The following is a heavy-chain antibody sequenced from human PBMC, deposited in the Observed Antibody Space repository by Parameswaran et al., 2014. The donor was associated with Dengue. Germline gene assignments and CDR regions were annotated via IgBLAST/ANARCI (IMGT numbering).Heavy chain of an antibody. J-gene: IGHJ6*02. D-gene: IGHD1-26*01. V-gene: IGHV4-59*08. CDR1: GGSISSYY. CDR3: ASHNWELRGGYYYGMDV. CDR2: IYYSGST. Sequence: ASETLSLTCTVSGGSISSYYWSWIRQPPGKGLEWIGYIYYSGSTNYNPSLKSRVTISVDTSKNQFSLKLSSVTAADTAVYYCASHNWELRGGYYYGMDVWGQGTTVTVSS.